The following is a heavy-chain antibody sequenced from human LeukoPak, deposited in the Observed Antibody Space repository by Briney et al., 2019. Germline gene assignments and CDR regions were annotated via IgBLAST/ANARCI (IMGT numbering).Heavy chain of an antibody. Sequence: PGGSLRLSCAASGFTFDHFGMTWVRQAPGKGLEWVSSINWNGGNTNYADSVEGRFTISRDNAENSLYLQMNSLSADDTAVYYCAKDSPVRPGDPPPHFGYWGRETLVTVPP. V-gene: IGHV3-20*04. CDR3: AKDSPVRPGDPPPHFGY. J-gene: IGHJ4*02. CDR1: GFTFDHFG. D-gene: IGHD3-10*01. CDR2: INWNGGNT.